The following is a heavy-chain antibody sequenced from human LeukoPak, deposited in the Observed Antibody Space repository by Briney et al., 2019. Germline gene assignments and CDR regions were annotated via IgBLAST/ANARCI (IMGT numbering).Heavy chain of an antibody. Sequence: ASVKVSCKASGYTFTSYGISWVRQAPGQGLEWMGWISAYNGNANYAQKLQGRVTMTTDTSSSTAYMELRSLRSDDTAVYYCARAHYHGSGSNGGVDYWGQGTLVTVSS. J-gene: IGHJ4*02. D-gene: IGHD3-10*01. V-gene: IGHV1-18*01. CDR1: GYTFTSYG. CDR3: ARAHYHGSGSNGGVDY. CDR2: ISAYNGNA.